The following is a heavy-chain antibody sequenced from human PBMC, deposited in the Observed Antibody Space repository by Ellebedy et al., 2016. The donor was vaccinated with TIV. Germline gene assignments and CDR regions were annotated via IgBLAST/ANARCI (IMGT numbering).Heavy chain of an antibody. CDR2: VYYTGNT. CDR3: ARTYYDFWSGFSAPYYFEY. CDR1: GGSISFHY. D-gene: IGHD3-3*01. V-gene: IGHV4-59*11. Sequence: MPSETLSLTCSISGGSISFHYYTRIRQPPGKGLEWIGYVYYTGNTKYNPSLNSRVTISLDTTKNQFSLKVNSVTAADTAVYYCARTYYDFWSGFSAPYYFEYWGQGTLVTVSS. J-gene: IGHJ4*02.